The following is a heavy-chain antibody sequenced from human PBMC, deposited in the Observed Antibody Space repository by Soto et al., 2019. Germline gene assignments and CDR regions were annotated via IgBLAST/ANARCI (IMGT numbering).Heavy chain of an antibody. J-gene: IGHJ1*01. V-gene: IGHV1-18*04. CDR3: AGAASGSYGSQYFHH. Sequence: QIQLVQSGAEVKEPGASVKVSCKASGYTFTSSGISWVRQAPGQGPEWMGWISGYNGNTNYAQKFQDRVTMTTDTSTSTAYMELRSLRSDDTAVYFCAGAASGSYGSQYFHHWGQGTLVTVSA. CDR1: GYTFTSSG. CDR2: ISGYNGNT. D-gene: IGHD1-26*01.